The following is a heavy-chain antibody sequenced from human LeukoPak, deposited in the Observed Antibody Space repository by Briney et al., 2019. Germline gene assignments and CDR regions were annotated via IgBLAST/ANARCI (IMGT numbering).Heavy chain of an antibody. Sequence: GGSLRLSCAASGFIFSNYGMNWVRQAPGKGLEWVAAISASGSATSYADSVRGRFTISRDSSKNTLFLHMNTLRAEDTAIYYCAKDRTVGASYWYFDLWGRGTLVTVSS. CDR3: AKDRTVGASYWYFDL. J-gene: IGHJ2*01. V-gene: IGHV3-23*01. CDR2: ISASGSAT. CDR1: GFIFSNYG. D-gene: IGHD1-26*01.